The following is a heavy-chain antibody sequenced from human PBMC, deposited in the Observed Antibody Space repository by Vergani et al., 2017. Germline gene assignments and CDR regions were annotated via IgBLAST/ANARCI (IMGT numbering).Heavy chain of an antibody. V-gene: IGHV3-21*01. CDR2: ISSSSSYI. D-gene: IGHD2-15*01. CDR3: ARVWEXDCSGGSCYWIFDY. Sequence: EVQLVESGGGLVKPGGSLRLSCAASGFTFSSYSMNWVRQAPGKGLEWVSSISSSSSYIYYADSVKGRFTISRDNAKNSLYLQMNSLRAEDTAVYYCARVWEXDCSGGSCYWIFDYWGQGTLVTVSS. CDR1: GFTFSSYS. J-gene: IGHJ4*02.